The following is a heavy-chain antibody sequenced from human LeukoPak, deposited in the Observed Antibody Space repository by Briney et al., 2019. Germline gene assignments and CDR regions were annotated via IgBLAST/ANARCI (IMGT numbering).Heavy chain of an antibody. CDR3: ARHPYSGSYHFDY. Sequence: ASVKVSCKASGYIFTGYCMHWVRQAPGQGLEWMGWINPNSGGTNSAQKFQGRVTMTRDTSISTAYMELSRLTSDDTAVYYGARHPYSGSYHFDYWGQGTLVTVSS. CDR2: INPNSGGT. D-gene: IGHD1-26*01. J-gene: IGHJ4*02. CDR1: GYIFTGYC. V-gene: IGHV1-2*02.